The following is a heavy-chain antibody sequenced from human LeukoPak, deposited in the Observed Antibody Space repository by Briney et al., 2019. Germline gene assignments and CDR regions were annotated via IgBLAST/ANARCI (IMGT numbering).Heavy chain of an antibody. Sequence: GGSLRLSCAASGFTFSSYSMNWVRQAPGKGLEWVSSISSSSSYIYYADSVKGRFTITRDNAKNSLYLQMNSLRDEDTAVYYCARGPLRGYSGYGFDYWGQGTLVTVSS. CDR2: ISSSSSYI. CDR3: ARGPLRGYSGYGFDY. V-gene: IGHV3-21*01. D-gene: IGHD5-12*01. J-gene: IGHJ4*02. CDR1: GFTFSSYS.